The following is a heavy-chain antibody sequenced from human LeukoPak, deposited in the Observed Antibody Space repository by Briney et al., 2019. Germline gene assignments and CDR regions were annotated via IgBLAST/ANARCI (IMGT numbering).Heavy chain of an antibody. Sequence: SETLSLTCTVSGGSISSYYWSWIRQPPGKGLEWIGYIYYSGSTNYNPSLKSRVTISVDRFKNQFSLKLSSVTAADTAVYYCAREGYSYGYRYFFDFWGQGTLVTVSS. CDR2: IYYSGST. CDR1: GGSISSYY. CDR3: AREGYSYGYRYFFDF. V-gene: IGHV4-59*01. J-gene: IGHJ4*02. D-gene: IGHD5-18*01.